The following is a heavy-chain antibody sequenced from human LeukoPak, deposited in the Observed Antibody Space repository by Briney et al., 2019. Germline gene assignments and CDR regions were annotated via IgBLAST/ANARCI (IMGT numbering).Heavy chain of an antibody. D-gene: IGHD4-17*01. Sequence: PSETLSLTCTVSGGSISSSSYYWGWIRQPPGKGLEWIGSIYYNGSTYYNPSLKSRVTISVDTSKNQFSLKLSSATAADTAVYYCARPASYTVTTYIDYWGQGTLVTVSS. CDR3: ARPASYTVTTYIDY. CDR2: IYYNGST. CDR1: GGSISSSSYY. V-gene: IGHV4-39*01. J-gene: IGHJ4*02.